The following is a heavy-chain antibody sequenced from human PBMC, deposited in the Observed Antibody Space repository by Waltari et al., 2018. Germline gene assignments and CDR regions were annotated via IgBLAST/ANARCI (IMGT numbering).Heavy chain of an antibody. CDR2: INPDGSGE. CDR3: ARDPAFGAFDF. D-gene: IGHD3-10*01. V-gene: IGHV3-7*01. CDR1: GFSFSGSW. J-gene: IGHJ3*01. Sequence: VQLLESGGGLVQPGGSLRLSCSASGFSFSGSWMTWFRQAPGKGLEWVAEINPDGSGEYYVDSVNGRFTISRDNTKNSLYLQMNSLRPDDTAVYFCARDPAFGAFDFWGQGTVVTVSS.